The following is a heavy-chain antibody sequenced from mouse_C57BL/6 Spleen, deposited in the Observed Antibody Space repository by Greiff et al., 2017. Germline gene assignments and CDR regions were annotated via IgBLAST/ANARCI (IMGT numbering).Heavy chain of an antibody. CDR2: INPYNGDT. CDR3: ARYLYAMDY. CDR1: GYSFTGYF. Sequence: EVKLQESGPELVKPGDSVKISCKASGYSFTGYFMNWVMQSHGKSLEWIGRINPYNGDTFYNQKFKGKATLTVDKSSSTAHMELRSLTSEDSAVYYCARYLYAMDYWGQGTSVTVSS. V-gene: IGHV1-20*01. J-gene: IGHJ4*01. D-gene: IGHD5-1*01.